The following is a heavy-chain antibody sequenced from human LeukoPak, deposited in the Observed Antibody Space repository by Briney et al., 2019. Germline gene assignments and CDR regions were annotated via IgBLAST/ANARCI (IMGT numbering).Heavy chain of an antibody. D-gene: IGHD4-11*01. CDR3: TTTRAHQFDF. CDR1: GGSVSSGDYY. CDR2: IYYTGNT. V-gene: IGHV4-31*03. Sequence: SQTLSLTCTVSGGSVSSGDYYWTWIRHHPGKGREWIGFIYYTGNTYYNPSLKSRLTMSLDTSKNQFSLKLSSVTAADTAVYYCTTTRAHQFDFWGQGTLVTVSS. J-gene: IGHJ4*02.